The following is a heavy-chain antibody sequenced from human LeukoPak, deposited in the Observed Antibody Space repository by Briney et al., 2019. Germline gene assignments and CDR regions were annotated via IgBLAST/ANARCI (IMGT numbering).Heavy chain of an antibody. J-gene: IGHJ6*02. CDR2: INWNGGST. CDR3: ARARMRSGSYYRLDYYYGMEV. D-gene: IGHD3-10*01. V-gene: IGHV3-20*01. Sequence: GGSLRLSCAASGFTFSSYSMSWVRQAPGKGLEWVSGINWNGGSTGYADSVKGRFTISRDNAKNSLYLQMNSLRAEDTALYHCARARMRSGSYYRLDYYYGMEVWGQGTTVTVSS. CDR1: GFTFSSYS.